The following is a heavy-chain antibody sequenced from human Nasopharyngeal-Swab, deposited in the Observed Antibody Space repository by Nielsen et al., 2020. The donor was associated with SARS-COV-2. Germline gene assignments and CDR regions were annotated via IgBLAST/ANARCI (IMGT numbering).Heavy chain of an antibody. Sequence: SETLSLTCAVYGGSFSGYYWSWIRQPPGKGLEWNGEINHSGSTNYNPSLKSRVTISVDTSKNQFSLKLSSVTAADTAVYYCARETYCSSTSCSPPDAFDIWGQGTMVTVSS. CDR1: GGSFSGYY. CDR2: INHSGST. V-gene: IGHV4-34*01. J-gene: IGHJ3*02. D-gene: IGHD2-2*01. CDR3: ARETYCSSTSCSPPDAFDI.